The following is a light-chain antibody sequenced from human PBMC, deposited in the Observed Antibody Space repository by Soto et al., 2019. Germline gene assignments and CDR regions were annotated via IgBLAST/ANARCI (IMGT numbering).Light chain of an antibody. V-gene: IGKV1-5*01. CDR1: QSISSW. CDR2: DAS. J-gene: IGKJ1*01. Sequence: DIQMTQSPSTLSASVGDRVTITCRASQSISSWLAWYQQKPGKAPKLLIYDASSLESGVPSRFSGSGSVTEFTLTISSLQPDYFATYYCQQYNSYSQRTFGQGTKVEIK. CDR3: QQYNSYSQRT.